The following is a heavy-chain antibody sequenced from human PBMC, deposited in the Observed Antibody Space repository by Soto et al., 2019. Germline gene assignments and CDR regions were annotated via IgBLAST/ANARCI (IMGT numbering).Heavy chain of an antibody. D-gene: IGHD3-10*01. CDR2: IYHSGST. CDR1: GGSISSGGYS. V-gene: IGHV4-30-2*01. Sequence: SHTLSLSCAVSGGSISSGGYSWNWIRQPPGKGLEWIGYIYHSGSTYYNPSLKSRVIISVDKSKNQFSLKLSSVTAADTAVYYCARDSLPWTWFDPWGQGTLVTVSP. CDR3: ARDSLPWTWFDP. J-gene: IGHJ5*02.